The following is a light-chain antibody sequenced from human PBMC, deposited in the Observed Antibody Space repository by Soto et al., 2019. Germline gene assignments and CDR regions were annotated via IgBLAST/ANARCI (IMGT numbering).Light chain of an antibody. CDR3: QQYDNWPWT. CDR1: QSSGDT. J-gene: IGKJ1*01. CDR2: GAS. V-gene: IGKV3-15*01. Sequence: EIVMTQSPATLSVSPGGRATLSCSASQSSGDTLAWYQQKPGQAPRLLIYGASRRATGFPARFSGSGSGTDFTLPISSLQSEDFAVCCCQQYDNWPWTFGEGNKVEI.